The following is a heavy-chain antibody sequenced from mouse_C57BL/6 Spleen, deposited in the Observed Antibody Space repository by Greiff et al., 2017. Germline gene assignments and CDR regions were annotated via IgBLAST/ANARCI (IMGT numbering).Heavy chain of an antibody. J-gene: IGHJ4*01. CDR3: ARVRDYDAMDY. CDR2: ISDGGSYT. Sequence: EVQLVESGGGLVKPGGSLKLSCAASGFTFSSYAMSWVRQTPEKRLEWVATISDGGSYTYYPDNVKGRFTISRDNAKNNLYLQMSHLKSEDTAMYYCARVRDYDAMDYWGQGTSVTVSS. V-gene: IGHV5-4*01. CDR1: GFTFSSYA.